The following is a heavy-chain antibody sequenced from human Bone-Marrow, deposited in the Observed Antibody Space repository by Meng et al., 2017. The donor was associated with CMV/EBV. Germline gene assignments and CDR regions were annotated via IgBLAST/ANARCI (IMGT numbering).Heavy chain of an antibody. D-gene: IGHD3-3*01. Sequence: GESLKISCAASGFTFSSYAMYWVRQAPGKGLEYVSAISSNGGSTYYADAVKGLFTISRDNSKNTLYLQMNSLRGEDTAVYYCAKEWDFWSGYPQNYFDYWGQGTRVTVSS. CDR3: AKEWDFWSGYPQNYFDY. V-gene: IGHV3-64*04. CDR2: ISSNGGST. J-gene: IGHJ4*02. CDR1: GFTFSSYA.